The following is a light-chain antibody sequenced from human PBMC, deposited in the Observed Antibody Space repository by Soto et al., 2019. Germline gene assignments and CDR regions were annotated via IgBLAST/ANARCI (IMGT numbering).Light chain of an antibody. CDR3: QQYGTSPRT. Sequence: EIVLTQSPGTLSLSPGERASLSCRASQSVSSNLAWYQQKPGQAPRLLIYGASNRATGIPDKFSGSGSGTDFTLTISRLEPEDFAVYYCQQYGTSPRTFGQGTKVDNK. CDR2: GAS. V-gene: IGKV3-20*01. J-gene: IGKJ1*01. CDR1: QSVSSN.